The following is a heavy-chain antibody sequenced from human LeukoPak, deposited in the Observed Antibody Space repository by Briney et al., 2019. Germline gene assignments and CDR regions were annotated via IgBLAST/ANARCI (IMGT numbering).Heavy chain of an antibody. CDR3: ARTHVDIEYYFDY. J-gene: IGHJ4*02. V-gene: IGHV4-39*07. Sequence: SETLSLTCTVSGGSISSSSYYWGWICQPPGKALAWIGSIYYSGSTYYNPSLKSRVSISVDTSKNQFSLKLSSVTAADTAVYYCARTHVDIEYYFDYWGQGTLVTVSS. D-gene: IGHD5-12*01. CDR1: GGSISSSSYY. CDR2: IYYSGST.